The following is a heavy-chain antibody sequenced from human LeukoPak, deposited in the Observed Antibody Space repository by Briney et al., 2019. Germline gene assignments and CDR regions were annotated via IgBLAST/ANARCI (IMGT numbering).Heavy chain of an antibody. V-gene: IGHV3-7*03. D-gene: IGHD5-24*01. CDR1: GFTLRTSW. CDR3: ARVTRWLQPARHFDY. Sequence: GGSLRLSCVVSGFTLRTSWMAWVRQAPGKGLEWLANINKDARQTYYVDSVKGRFTISRDNAENSLYLQMNSLRAEDTAVYYCARVTRWLQPARHFDYWGQGTLVTVSS. J-gene: IGHJ4*02. CDR2: INKDARQT.